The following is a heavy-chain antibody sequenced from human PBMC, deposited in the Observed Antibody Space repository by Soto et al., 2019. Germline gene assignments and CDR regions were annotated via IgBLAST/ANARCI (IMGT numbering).Heavy chain of an antibody. Sequence: QVQLVQSGAEVKKPGASVKVSCKASGYTFTSYYMHWVRQAPGQGLEWMGIINPSGGSTSYGQKFKGRVTMTRDTATSTVYMELSSLRSEDTAVYYCARDLSPYGSSWYVPDYWGQGTLVTVS. J-gene: IGHJ4*02. CDR3: ARDLSPYGSSWYVPDY. CDR1: GYTFTSYY. CDR2: INPSGGST. V-gene: IGHV1-46*01. D-gene: IGHD6-13*01.